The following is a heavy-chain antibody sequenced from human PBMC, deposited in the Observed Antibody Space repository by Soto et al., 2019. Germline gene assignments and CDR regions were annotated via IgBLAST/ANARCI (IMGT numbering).Heavy chain of an antibody. D-gene: IGHD5-12*01. J-gene: IGHJ4*02. V-gene: IGHV1-69*02. CDR3: ARGYSGYDYDY. Sequence: SVKVSCKASGGTFSSYTISWVRQAPGQGLEWMGRIISIFVIANYAQKFQGRVTITADKSTSTAYMELSSLRSEDTAVYYCARGYSGYDYDYWGQGTLVTVSS. CDR2: IISIFVIA. CDR1: GGTFSSYT.